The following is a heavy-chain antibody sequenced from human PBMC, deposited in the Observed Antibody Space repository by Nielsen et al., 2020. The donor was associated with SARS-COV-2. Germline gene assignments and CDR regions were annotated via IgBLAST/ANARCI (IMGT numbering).Heavy chain of an antibody. Sequence: GESLKISCAAPGFTFSSYWMHWVRQAPGKGLEWVSGISGSGGSTYYADSVKGRFTISRDNSKNTLYLQMNSLRAEDTAVYYCAKQNPSSWLKPFDYWGQGTLVTVSS. D-gene: IGHD6-13*01. CDR3: AKQNPSSWLKPFDY. CDR2: ISGSGGST. J-gene: IGHJ4*02. V-gene: IGHV3-23*01. CDR1: GFTFSSYW.